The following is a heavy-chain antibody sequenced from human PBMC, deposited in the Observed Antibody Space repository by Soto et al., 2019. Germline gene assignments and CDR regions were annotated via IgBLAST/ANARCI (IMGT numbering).Heavy chain of an antibody. V-gene: IGHV1-69*01. CDR3: AGTHFDSSGYYPSGLDY. Sequence: QVQLVQSGAEVKKPGSSVKVSCKVSGGTLSSYTFSWVRQAPGQGLEWMGGIIPSFGTAEYTQKFQARVTITADESTSTAYMELSSLRSDDTAVYYCAGTHFDSSGYYPSGLDYWGQGTLVTVSS. CDR1: GGTLSSYT. D-gene: IGHD3-22*01. J-gene: IGHJ4*02. CDR2: IIPSFGTA.